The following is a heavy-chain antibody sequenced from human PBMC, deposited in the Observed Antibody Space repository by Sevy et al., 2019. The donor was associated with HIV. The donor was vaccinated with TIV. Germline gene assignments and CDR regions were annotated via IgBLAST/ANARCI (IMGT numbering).Heavy chain of an antibody. Sequence: SETLSLTCSVSGASISSTIYYWAWIRQSPGKGLEWFGSIHHSGSTYYNLSLKSRVTISVDTSKNQFSLKMNSVTAADTAVYYCAKHCSHYFDNSGYGEAFDIWGQGTQVTVSS. J-gene: IGHJ3*02. V-gene: IGHV4-39*01. CDR1: GASISSTIYY. CDR3: AKHCSHYFDNSGYGEAFDI. D-gene: IGHD3-22*01. CDR2: IHHSGST.